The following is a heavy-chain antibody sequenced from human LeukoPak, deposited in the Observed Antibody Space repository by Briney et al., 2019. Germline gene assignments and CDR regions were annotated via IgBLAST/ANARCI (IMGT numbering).Heavy chain of an antibody. CDR1: GFTFDDYA. J-gene: IGHJ4*02. V-gene: IGHV3-43D*03. CDR2: ISWDGGST. Sequence: GGSLRLSCAASGFTFDDYAMHWVRQAPGKGLEWVSLISWDGGSTYYADSVKGRFTISRDNAKNSLYLQMNSLRAEDTAVYYCARESSLDYYGSGSQFFDYWGQGTLVTVSS. CDR3: ARESSLDYYGSGSQFFDY. D-gene: IGHD3-10*01.